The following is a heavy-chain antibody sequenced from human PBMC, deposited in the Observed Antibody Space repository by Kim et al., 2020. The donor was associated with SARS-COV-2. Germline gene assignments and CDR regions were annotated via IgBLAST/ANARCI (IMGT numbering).Heavy chain of an antibody. V-gene: IGHV5-51*01. CDR1: GYNFPIYW. D-gene: IGHD3-16*02. J-gene: IGHJ3*02. CDR2: IYPGDSDT. Sequence: GASLKISCKGSGYNFPIYWIGWVRQMPGKGLEWMGIIYPGDSDTRYSPSFQGQVTISADKSISTAYLQWSSLKASDTAMYYCARHLAFGGVLVDDAFDIWGQGTMVTVSS. CDR3: ARHLAFGGVLVDDAFDI.